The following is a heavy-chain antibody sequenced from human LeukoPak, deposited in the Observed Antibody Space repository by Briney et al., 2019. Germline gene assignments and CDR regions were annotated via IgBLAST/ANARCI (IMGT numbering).Heavy chain of an antibody. D-gene: IGHD1-26*01. CDR1: GGSISSYY. CDR3: ARMPPVGGSYVY. V-gene: IGHV4-59*01. CDR2: ISHSGST. J-gene: IGHJ4*02. Sequence: SETLSLTCTVSGGSISSYYWSWIRQPPGKGPEWIGYISHSGSTNYNPSLKSRVTISVDTSKNQFSLKLSSVTAADTAVYYCARMPPVGGSYVYWGQGTLVTVSS.